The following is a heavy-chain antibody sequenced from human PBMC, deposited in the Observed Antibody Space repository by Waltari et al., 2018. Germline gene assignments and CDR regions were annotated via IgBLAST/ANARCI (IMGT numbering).Heavy chain of an antibody. V-gene: IGHV3-74*01. J-gene: IGHJ6*02. CDR3: ARVATKTYSSPVPGRPYYYGMDV. Sequence: EEQLVESGGGLVQPGESLRLSCAASGFTFSRYWMDWVRQAPGKGLVLASRINRAGSSTIDAESVKGRFTISRDNAKTTLYVQMNRLRAEDTAVYYCARVATKTYSSPVPGRPYYYGMDVWGQGTTVTVSS. CDR2: INRAGSST. CDR1: GFTFSRYW. D-gene: IGHD6-13*01.